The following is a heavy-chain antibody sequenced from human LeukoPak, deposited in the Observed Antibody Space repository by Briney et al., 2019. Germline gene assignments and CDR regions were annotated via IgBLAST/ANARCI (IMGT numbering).Heavy chain of an antibody. D-gene: IGHD3-9*01. CDR1: GYSFTSYW. J-gene: IGHJ4*02. CDR2: IYPGDSDT. CDR3: ARHDVLRYFDWSGPFDY. Sequence: GEALKISFKGSGYSFTSYWIGWGRPMTGKGVGWMGIIYPGDSDTRYSPSFPGQVTISADKSIRTAYLQWSSLQASDTAMYYCARHDVLRYFDWSGPFDYWGQGTLVTVSS. V-gene: IGHV5-51*01.